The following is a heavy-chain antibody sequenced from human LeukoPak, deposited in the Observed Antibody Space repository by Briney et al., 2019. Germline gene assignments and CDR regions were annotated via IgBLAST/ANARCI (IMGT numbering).Heavy chain of an antibody. CDR1: GGSVSSGDYY. Sequence: PSETLSLTCTVSGGSVSSGDYYWSWIRQHPGKGLQWFGHIFYSGNTHYNPSLKSRLNISIDTSKNQFSLRLSSVAAADTAVYYCARAGVTMIRGVITEYRGDVWGQGTTVTVSS. D-gene: IGHD3-10*01. CDR3: ARAGVTMIRGVITEYRGDV. V-gene: IGHV4-31*03. J-gene: IGHJ6*02. CDR2: IFYSGNT.